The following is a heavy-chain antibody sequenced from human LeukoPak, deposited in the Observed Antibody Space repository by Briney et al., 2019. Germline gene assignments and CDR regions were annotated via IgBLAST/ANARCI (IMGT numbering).Heavy chain of an antibody. D-gene: IGHD3-10*01. CDR1: GGSISSSSYY. V-gene: IGHV4-39*01. CDR3: ARRAMVRGVITLDY. CDR2: IYYSGST. Sequence: SETLSLTCSVSGGSISSSSYYWDWIRQPPGKGLEWIGSIYYSGSTYYNPSLKSRVTISVDTSKNQFSLKLSSVTAADTAVYYCARRAMVRGVITLDYWGQGTLVTVSS. J-gene: IGHJ4*02.